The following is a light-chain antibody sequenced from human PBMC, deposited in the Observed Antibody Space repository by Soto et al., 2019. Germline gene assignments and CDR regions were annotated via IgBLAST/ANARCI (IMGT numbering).Light chain of an antibody. CDR3: PQCETWPTWT. CDR2: SAS. CDR1: QSIGRH. V-gene: IGKV3D-15*01. J-gene: IGKJ1*01. Sequence: EIVMTQSPLTLSVSPGESATLSCRASQSIGRHLAWYQQKPGQAPRLLIYSASSRATGIPARFTGSGSGTEFTLTISSLQSEDSALYYCPQCETWPTWTFGQGTKVEIK.